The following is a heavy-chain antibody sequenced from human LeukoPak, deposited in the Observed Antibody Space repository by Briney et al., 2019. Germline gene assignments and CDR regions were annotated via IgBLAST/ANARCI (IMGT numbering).Heavy chain of an antibody. Sequence: SETLSLTCTVSGGSISSYYWSWIRQPPGKGLEWIGYIYYSGSTSYNPSLKSRVTISVDTSKNQFSLKLSSVTAADTAVYYCARDISGSYWGLDYWGQGTLVTVSS. CDR1: GGSISSYY. V-gene: IGHV4-59*01. J-gene: IGHJ4*02. CDR2: IYYSGST. CDR3: ARDISGSYWGLDY. D-gene: IGHD1-26*01.